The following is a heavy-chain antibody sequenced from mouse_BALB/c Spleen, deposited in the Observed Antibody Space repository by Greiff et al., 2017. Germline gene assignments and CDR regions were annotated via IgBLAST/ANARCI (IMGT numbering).Heavy chain of an antibody. Sequence: LQQPGSELVRPGASVKLSCKASGYTFTSYWMHWVKQRHGQGLEWIGNIYPGSGSTNYDEKFKSKGTLTVDTSSSTAYMHLSSLTSEDSAVYYCTRGEQFAYWGQGTLVTVSA. J-gene: IGHJ3*01. V-gene: IGHV1S22*01. CDR3: TRGEQFAY. CDR1: GYTFTSYW. CDR2: IYPGSGST.